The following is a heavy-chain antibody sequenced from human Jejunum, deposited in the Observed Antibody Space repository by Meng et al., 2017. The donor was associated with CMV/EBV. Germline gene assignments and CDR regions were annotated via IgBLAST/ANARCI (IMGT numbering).Heavy chain of an antibody. V-gene: IGHV2-70*18. Sequence: LSTDPMCVTWVRQPPGRALEWLALIEWDDGKYYSPSLKTRRTISKGTSADQVVLTMTNMDPDDTATYFCARARMIGFNAVDAIDKWGQGTVVTVSS. J-gene: IGHJ3*02. CDR3: ARARMIGFNAVDAIDK. CDR2: IEWDDGK. D-gene: IGHD5-24*01. CDR1: LSTDPMC.